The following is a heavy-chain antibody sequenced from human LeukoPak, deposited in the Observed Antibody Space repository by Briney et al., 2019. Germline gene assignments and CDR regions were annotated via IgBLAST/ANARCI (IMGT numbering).Heavy chain of an antibody. Sequence: KPSETLSLTCTVSGGSISSSSHYWGWIRQPPGKGLEWIGSIYYSGSTYYNPSLKSRVTISVDTSKNQFSLKLSSVTAADTAVYYCARDAPVDTAMGTFDPWGQGTLVTVSS. CDR1: GGSISSSSHY. D-gene: IGHD5-18*01. V-gene: IGHV4-39*07. CDR2: IYYSGST. CDR3: ARDAPVDTAMGTFDP. J-gene: IGHJ5*02.